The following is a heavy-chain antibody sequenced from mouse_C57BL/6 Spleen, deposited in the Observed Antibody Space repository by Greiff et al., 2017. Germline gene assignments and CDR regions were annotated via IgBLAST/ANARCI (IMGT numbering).Heavy chain of an antibody. V-gene: IGHV5-6*01. CDR2: ISSGGSYT. CDR3: ARHEGDYDAWFAY. Sequence: EVKVVESGGDLVKPGGSLKLSCAASGFTFSSYGMSWVRQTPDKRLEWVATISSGGSYTYYPDSVKGRFTISRDNAKNTLYLQMSSLKSEDTAMYYCARHEGDYDAWFAYWGQGTLVTVSA. D-gene: IGHD2-4*01. CDR1: GFTFSSYG. J-gene: IGHJ3*01.